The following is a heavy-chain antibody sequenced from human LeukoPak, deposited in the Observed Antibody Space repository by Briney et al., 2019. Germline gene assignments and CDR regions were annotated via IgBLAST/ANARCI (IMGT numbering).Heavy chain of an antibody. CDR2: IGPHGTFT. CDR3: VREGEGPLSKDFDY. D-gene: IGHD2/OR15-2a*01. CDR1: GFTFTDHY. V-gene: IGHV1-2*02. J-gene: IGHJ4*02. Sequence: ASVKVSCKSSGFTFTDHYIHWVRQGPGQGLEWMGYIGPHGTFTSSPQEFQGRVTMTRDASMSTAYMELTRLTSDNTAVYYCVREGEGPLSKDFDYWGQGTLVTVSS.